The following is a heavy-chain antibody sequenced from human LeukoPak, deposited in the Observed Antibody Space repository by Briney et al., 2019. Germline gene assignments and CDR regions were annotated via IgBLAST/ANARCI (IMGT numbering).Heavy chain of an antibody. V-gene: IGHV3-7*01. CDR3: ARDLPAAGHNFGY. D-gene: IGHD6-13*01. J-gene: IGHJ4*02. CDR1: GFTFSTYW. Sequence: GGSLRLSCAASGFTFSTYWMSWVRQAPGKGLEWVANIRTDGSEKSYVDSVKGRFTISRDNAKNSLFLQMDSLRAEDTAVYYCARDLPAAGHNFGYWGQGTLVTVSS. CDR2: IRTDGSEK.